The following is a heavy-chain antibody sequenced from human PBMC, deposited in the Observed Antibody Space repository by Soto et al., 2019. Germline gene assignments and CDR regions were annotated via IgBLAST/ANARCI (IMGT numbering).Heavy chain of an antibody. V-gene: IGHV4-31*03. CDR2: IYYSGST. D-gene: IGHD2-2*01. Sequence: SETLSLTCTVSGGSISSGGYYWSWIRQHPGKGLEWIGYIYYSGSTYYNPSLKSRVTISVDTSKNQFSLKLSSVTAADTAVYYCARDGGEYCSSTSCSIWFDPWGQGTLVTVSS. J-gene: IGHJ5*02. CDR3: ARDGGEYCSSTSCSIWFDP. CDR1: GGSISSGGYY.